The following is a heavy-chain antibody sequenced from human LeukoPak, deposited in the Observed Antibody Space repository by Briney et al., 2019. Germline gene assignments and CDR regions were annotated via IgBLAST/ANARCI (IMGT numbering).Heavy chain of an antibody. CDR1: GYSFTSYW. CDR2: IYPGDSDT. Sequence: GESLKISCKGSGYSFTSYWIGWVRQLPGKGLEWMGIIYPGDSDTRYSPSFQGQVTISADKSISTAYLQWSSLKASDTAMYYCARPVRGMTTVTREGPSWFDPWGQGTLVTVSS. J-gene: IGHJ5*02. V-gene: IGHV5-51*01. D-gene: IGHD4-17*01. CDR3: ARPVRGMTTVTREGPSWFDP.